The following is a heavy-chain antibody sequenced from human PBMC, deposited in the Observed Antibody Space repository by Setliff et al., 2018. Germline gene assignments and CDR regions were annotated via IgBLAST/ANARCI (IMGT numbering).Heavy chain of an antibody. V-gene: IGHV4-59*01. J-gene: IGHJ6*03. D-gene: IGHD5-18*01. Sequence: SETLSLTCTVSGGSISSYYWSWIRQPPGKGLEWIGYIYYSGSTNYNPSLKSRVTISVDTSKNQFSLKLSSVTAADTAVYYCARGGYSYGYVGYYYYMDVWGKGTTVTVSS. CDR1: GGSISSYY. CDR3: ARGGYSYGYVGYYYYMDV. CDR2: IYYSGST.